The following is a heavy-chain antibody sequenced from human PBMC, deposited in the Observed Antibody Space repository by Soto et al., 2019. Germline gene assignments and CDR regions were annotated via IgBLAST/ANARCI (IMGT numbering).Heavy chain of an antibody. CDR3: ARGPKLLMVYASQISGRFDP. J-gene: IGHJ5*02. CDR2: MSGSRGYT. D-gene: IGHD2-8*01. CDR1: GFTFSTQV. V-gene: IGHV3-23*01. Sequence: GGSLRLSCAASGFTFSTQVMSCVRQAPGKGLEWVSAMSGSRGYTYYADSVKGRFTISRDNSKNTLYLQMSSLRSEDAAVYYCARGPKLLMVYASQISGRFDPWGQGTLVTVSS.